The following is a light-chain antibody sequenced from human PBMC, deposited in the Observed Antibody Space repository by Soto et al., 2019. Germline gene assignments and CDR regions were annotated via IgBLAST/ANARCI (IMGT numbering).Light chain of an antibody. CDR1: QTLCSW. J-gene: IGKJ4*01. CDR2: DVS. Sequence: DLQMTQSPSTLSESVGDRVTITCRASQTLCSWLAWYQQKPGQAPELLIYDVSSLASGVPSGFSGSGSGTELTLTISSRQPDDFAAYYCQQYNGYPLTFGGGTKVEIK. CDR3: QQYNGYPLT. V-gene: IGKV1-5*01.